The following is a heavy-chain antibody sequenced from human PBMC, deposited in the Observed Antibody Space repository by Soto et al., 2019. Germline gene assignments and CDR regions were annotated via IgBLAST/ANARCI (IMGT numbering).Heavy chain of an antibody. CDR1: GYTFTSYY. Sequence: ASVKVSCKASGYTFTSYYMRWVRQAPGQGLEGMGIINPSGGSTSYAQKFQGRVTMTRDTSTSTVYMELSSLRSEDTAVYYCARDGGNVLRYFDWLLSYWYFDLWGRGTLVTVSS. V-gene: IGHV1-46*03. CDR3: ARDGGNVLRYFDWLLSYWYFDL. D-gene: IGHD3-9*01. J-gene: IGHJ2*01. CDR2: INPSGGST.